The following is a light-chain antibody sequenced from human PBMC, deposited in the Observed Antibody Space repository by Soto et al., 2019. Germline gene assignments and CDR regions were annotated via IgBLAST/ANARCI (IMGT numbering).Light chain of an antibody. J-gene: IGLJ1*01. CDR3: NSYTSSTTYV. CDR1: TSVVGRYNY. CDR2: DVS. V-gene: IGLV2-14*01. Sequence: QSALTQPASVSGSPGQSITISCTGTTSVVGRYNYVSWYQQHPGKAPKLIIYDVSNRPSGVSNRFSGSKSGNTASLTISGLQAEDEADYYCNSYTSSTTYVFGPGTKVTVL.